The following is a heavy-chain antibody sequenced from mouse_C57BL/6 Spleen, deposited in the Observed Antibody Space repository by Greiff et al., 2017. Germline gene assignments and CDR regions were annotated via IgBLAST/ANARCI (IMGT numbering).Heavy chain of an antibody. D-gene: IGHD4-1*01. CDR2: INPSSGYT. Sequence: QVQLKESGAELARPGASVKMSCKASGYTFTSYTMHWVKQRPGQGLEWIGYINPSSGYTKYNQKFKDKATLTADKSSSTAYMQLSSLTSEDSAVYYCARGLTGTVAYWGQGTLVTVSA. V-gene: IGHV1-4*01. CDR1: GYTFTSYT. J-gene: IGHJ3*01. CDR3: ARGLTGTVAY.